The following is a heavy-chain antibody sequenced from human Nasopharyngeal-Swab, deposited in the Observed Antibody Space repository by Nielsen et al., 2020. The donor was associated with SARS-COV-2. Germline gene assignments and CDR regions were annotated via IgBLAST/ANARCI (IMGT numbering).Heavy chain of an antibody. J-gene: IGHJ4*02. Sequence: SVKVSCKASGGTFSSYAVNWVRQAPGQGLEWMGGIIPIFGTANYAQKFQGRVTITADKSTSTAYMELSSLRSEDTAVYYCARDGDRRERWLQFLDYWGQGTLVTVSS. CDR3: ARDGDRRERWLQFLDY. D-gene: IGHD5-24*01. V-gene: IGHV1-69*06. CDR1: GGTFSSYA. CDR2: IIPIFGTA.